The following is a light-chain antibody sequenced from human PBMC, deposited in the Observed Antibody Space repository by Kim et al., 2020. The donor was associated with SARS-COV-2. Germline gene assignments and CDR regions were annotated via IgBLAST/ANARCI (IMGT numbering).Light chain of an antibody. J-gene: IGKJ3*01. CDR3: QQYGSSPPT. Sequence: EIVLTQSPGTLSLSPGERATLSCRASQRVSSSYVAWYQQKPGQAPRLLIYGASSRATGIPDRFSGSGSGTEFILTISRLEPEDFAVYYCQQYGSSPPTFGPGTKVDIK. CDR2: GAS. V-gene: IGKV3-20*01. CDR1: QRVSSSY.